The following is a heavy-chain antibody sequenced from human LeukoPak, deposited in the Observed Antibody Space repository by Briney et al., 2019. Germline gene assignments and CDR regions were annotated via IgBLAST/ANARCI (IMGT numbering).Heavy chain of an antibody. V-gene: IGHV3-74*01. D-gene: IGHD5-24*01. J-gene: IGHJ4*02. CDR2: VIRDGSFT. CDR1: GFTFRSYW. CDR3: VRDGDDFNFDY. Sequence: GGFLRLSCAASGFTFRSYWMHWVRQAPGKGLEWVSRVIRDGSFTNYADSVKGRFTISRGNAKNTLYLQMSSLRAEDTAVYFCVRDGDDFNFDYWGQGSLVTVSS.